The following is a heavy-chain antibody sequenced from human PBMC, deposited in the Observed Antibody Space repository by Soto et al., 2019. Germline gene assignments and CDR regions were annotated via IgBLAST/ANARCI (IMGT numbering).Heavy chain of an antibody. CDR2: IIPDCGTA. Sequence: QVQLVQSGAEVKKAGSSVKVSCKVSGGTFSSYFINWVRQAPGQGLECVGGIIPDCGTASYAEKFQGRVTITADESTSTAYMELSRLRSDDTAVYYCARETPSAAAAYYYYGLDVWCQGTTVTVPS. D-gene: IGHD6-13*01. CDR3: ARETPSAAAAYYYYGLDV. V-gene: IGHV1-69*01. J-gene: IGHJ6*02. CDR1: GGTFSSYF.